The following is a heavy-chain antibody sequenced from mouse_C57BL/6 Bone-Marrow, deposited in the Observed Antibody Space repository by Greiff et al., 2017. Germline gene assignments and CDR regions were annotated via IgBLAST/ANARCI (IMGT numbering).Heavy chain of an antibody. CDR1: GYTFTSYW. V-gene: IGHV1-52*01. CDR3: ARRGWYFDV. J-gene: IGHJ1*03. CDR2: IDPSDSET. Sequence: QVQLQQPGAELVRPGSSVKLSCKASGYTFTSYWMHWVKQRPIQGLEWIGNIDPSDSETNYNQKFKDKATLTVDKSSSTAYMQLSSLTSEDSAVYYCARRGWYFDVWGTGTTVTVSS.